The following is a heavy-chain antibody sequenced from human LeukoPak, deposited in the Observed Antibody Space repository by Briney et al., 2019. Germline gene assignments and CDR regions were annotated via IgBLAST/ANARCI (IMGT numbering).Heavy chain of an antibody. CDR3: ARQRAPNWNPRGYWFDP. CDR1: GYSFTSYW. V-gene: IGHV5-51*01. CDR2: IYPGDSDT. D-gene: IGHD1-1*01. J-gene: IGHJ5*02. Sequence: GESLKISWKGSGYSFTSYWIGWVRQMPGKGLEWMGIIYPGDSDTRYSPSFQGQVTISADKSISTAYLQWSSLEASDTAMYYCARQRAPNWNPRGYWFDPWGQGTLVTVSS.